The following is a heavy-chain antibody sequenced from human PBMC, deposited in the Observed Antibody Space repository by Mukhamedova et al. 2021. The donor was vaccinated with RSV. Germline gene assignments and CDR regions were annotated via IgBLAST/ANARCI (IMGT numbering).Heavy chain of an antibody. CDR3: ARSFTYLGLDV. V-gene: IGHV2-70*04. CDR2: IDWEDDT. J-gene: IGHJ6*02. Sequence: GKALEWLARIDWEDDTFYNPSLQTRLTISKDTSKSQVVLTMSNVGPMDTGTYYCARSFTYLGLDVWGQGTTVTVS.